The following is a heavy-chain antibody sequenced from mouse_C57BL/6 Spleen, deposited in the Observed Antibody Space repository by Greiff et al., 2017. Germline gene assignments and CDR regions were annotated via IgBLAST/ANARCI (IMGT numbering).Heavy chain of an antibody. V-gene: IGHV1-15*01. CDR3: TRRGLITTDGYFDV. CDR1: GYTFTDYE. D-gene: IGHD1-1*01. CDR2: IDPETGGT. Sequence: QVQLQQSGAELVRPGASVTLSCKASGYTFTDYEMHWVKQTPVHGLEWIGAIDPETGGTAYNQKFKGKAILTADKSSSTAYMELRSLTSEDSAVYYCTRRGLITTDGYFDVWGTGTTVTVSS. J-gene: IGHJ1*03.